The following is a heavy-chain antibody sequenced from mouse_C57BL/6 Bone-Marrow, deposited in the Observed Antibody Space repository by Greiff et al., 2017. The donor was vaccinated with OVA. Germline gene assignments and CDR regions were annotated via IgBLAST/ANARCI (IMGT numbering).Heavy chain of an antibody. CDR1: GFSLTSYG. CDR3: AKTEGCWYFDV. Sequence: VKLMESGPGLVAPSQSLSITCTVSGFSLTSYGVSWVRQPPGKGLEWRGVIWCDGSTNYHSALISRLSISKDNSKSQVFLKLNSLQTDDTATYYCAKTEGCWYFDVWGTGTTVTVAS. CDR2: IWCDGST. J-gene: IGHJ1*03. V-gene: IGHV2-3*01.